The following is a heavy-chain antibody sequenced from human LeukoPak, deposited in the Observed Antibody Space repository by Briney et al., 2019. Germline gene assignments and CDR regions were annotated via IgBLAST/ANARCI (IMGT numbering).Heavy chain of an antibody. CDR2: IYYSGST. D-gene: IGHD4/OR15-4a*01. V-gene: IGHV4-38-2*02. CDR1: GYSISSGYY. Sequence: SETLSLTCTVSGYSISSGYYWGWIRQPPGKGLEWIGSIYYSGSTYQNPSLKSRVTISVDTSKNQFSLKLNSVTAADTAVYYCARSMVSKTYYMDVWGKGTTVTASS. CDR3: ARSMVSKTYYMDV. J-gene: IGHJ6*03.